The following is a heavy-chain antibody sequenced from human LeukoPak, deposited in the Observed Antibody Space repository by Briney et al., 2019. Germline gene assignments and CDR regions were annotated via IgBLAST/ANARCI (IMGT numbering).Heavy chain of an antibody. V-gene: IGHV3-15*01. CDR2: IKSKGDGGTT. J-gene: IGHJ3*02. CDR1: GFTFSNAW. Sequence: PGGSLRLSCAASGFTFSNAWMSWVRQAPGKGLEWVGRIKSKGDGGTTDYAAPLKGRLTISRDDSKNTLYLQVNSLKIEDTALYYCTTAPAAFDIWGQGTMVTVSS. CDR3: TTAPAAFDI.